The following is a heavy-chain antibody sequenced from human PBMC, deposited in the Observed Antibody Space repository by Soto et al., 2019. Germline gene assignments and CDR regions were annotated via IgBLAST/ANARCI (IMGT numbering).Heavy chain of an antibody. CDR1: GFTFSSYA. D-gene: IGHD3-22*01. J-gene: IGHJ4*02. Sequence: EVQLLESGGGLVQPGGSLRLSCAASGFTFSSYAMIWVRQAPGKGLEWVSAISGSGGSTYYADSVKGRFTISRDNSKNTLYLQMNSLRAEDTAVYYCAKATWLVSYFDYWGQGTLVTVSS. CDR2: ISGSGGST. CDR3: AKATWLVSYFDY. V-gene: IGHV3-23*01.